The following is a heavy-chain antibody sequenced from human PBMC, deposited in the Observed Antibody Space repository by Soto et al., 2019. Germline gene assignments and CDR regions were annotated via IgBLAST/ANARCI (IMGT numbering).Heavy chain of an antibody. CDR2: ISYDESNT. J-gene: IGHJ1*01. D-gene: IGHD1-26*01. CDR1: GFTFSSYG. CDR3: ARDERATHLQH. Sequence: QVQLVESGGGVVQPGRSLRLSCAASGFTFSSYGMHWVRQAPGKGLEWVAVISYDESNTYYADSMKGRFIISRDNSKNTLYLQLNSLRPEDTAVYYCARDERATHLQHWGQGTLVTVSS. V-gene: IGHV3-30*03.